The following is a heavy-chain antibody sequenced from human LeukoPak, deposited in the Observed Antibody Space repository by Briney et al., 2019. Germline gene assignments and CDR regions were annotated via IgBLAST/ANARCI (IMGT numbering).Heavy chain of an antibody. V-gene: IGHV3-33*01. CDR2: IWYDGNNK. Sequence: GRSLRLACAASGFTFSSYGMHWVRQAPGKGLEWVAVIWYDGNNKYYADSVKGRFTIPRDNSKNTLYLQMNSLRAEDTAVYYCARSTSSEYDIYHFDYWGQGTLVTVSS. D-gene: IGHD3-9*01. CDR3: ARSTSSEYDIYHFDY. CDR1: GFTFSSYG. J-gene: IGHJ4*02.